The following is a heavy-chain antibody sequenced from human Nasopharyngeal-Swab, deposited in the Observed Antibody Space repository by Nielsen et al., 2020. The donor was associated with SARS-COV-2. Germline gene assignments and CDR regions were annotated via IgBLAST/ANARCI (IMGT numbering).Heavy chain of an antibody. Sequence: GESLKISCAASGFTFSDYYMSWIRQAPGKGLECISYISSSGSTTYYADSVKGRFTISRDNAKNSLYLQMNSLRAEDTAVYYCARDTLVDFWSGNWGHWYFDLWGRGTLVTVSS. V-gene: IGHV3-11*01. CDR2: ISSSGSTT. CDR3: ARDTLVDFWSGNWGHWYFDL. D-gene: IGHD3-3*01. J-gene: IGHJ2*01. CDR1: GFTFSDYY.